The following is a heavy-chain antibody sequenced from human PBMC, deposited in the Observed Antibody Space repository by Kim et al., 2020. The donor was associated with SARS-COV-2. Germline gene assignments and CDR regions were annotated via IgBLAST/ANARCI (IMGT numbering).Heavy chain of an antibody. J-gene: IGHJ4*02. Sequence: SPSFQGQVTISADKSISTAYLQWSSLKASDTAMYYCARQDDSCSWYVLGYWGQGTLVTVSS. D-gene: IGHD6-13*01. CDR3: ARQDDSCSWYVLGY. V-gene: IGHV5-51*01.